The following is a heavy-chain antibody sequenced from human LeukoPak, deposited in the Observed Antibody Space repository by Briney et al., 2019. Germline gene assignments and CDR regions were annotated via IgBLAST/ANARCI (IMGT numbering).Heavy chain of an antibody. CDR3: ASYFSGSYSFDF. J-gene: IGHJ4*02. D-gene: IGHD1-26*01. CDR1: GFTFSSYA. Sequence: GGSLRLSCAASGFTFSSYAMNWVRQAPGKGLEWVSSISSSSSYIFYADSVKGRFTISRDNAKNSLFLQMNSLRAEDTAMYYCASYFSGSYSFDFWGRGTLVTVSS. V-gene: IGHV3-21*01. CDR2: ISSSSSYI.